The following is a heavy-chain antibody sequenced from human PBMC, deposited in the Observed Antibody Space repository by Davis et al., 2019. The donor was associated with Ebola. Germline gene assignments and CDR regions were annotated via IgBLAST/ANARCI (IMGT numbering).Heavy chain of an antibody. Sequence: GESLKISCGASGFTFSRHSMNWVRQAPGKGLERIAFISSGGHDTYYADSVRGRFTISRDNAKNLLYLQLNSLRDEDTALYYCAKDAEDGSGNWFFDFRGRGALVTVSS. D-gene: IGHD5-24*01. CDR3: AKDAEDGSGNWFFDF. J-gene: IGHJ2*01. CDR1: GFTFSRHS. CDR2: ISSGGHDT. V-gene: IGHV3-48*02.